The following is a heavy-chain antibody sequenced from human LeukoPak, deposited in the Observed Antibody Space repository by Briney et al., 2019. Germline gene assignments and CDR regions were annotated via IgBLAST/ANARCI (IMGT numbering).Heavy chain of an antibody. D-gene: IGHD2-2*01. J-gene: IGHJ4*02. CDR2: ISWNSGSI. CDR3: ARARYCSSANCYCDY. CDR1: GFTFDDYA. Sequence: SGGSLRLSCAASGFTFDDYAMHWVRHAPGKGLEWVSGISWNSGSIGYADSVKGRFTISRDNAKNSLYLQMNSLRAEDTAVYYCARARYCSSANCYCDYWGQGTEVTVSS. V-gene: IGHV3-9*01.